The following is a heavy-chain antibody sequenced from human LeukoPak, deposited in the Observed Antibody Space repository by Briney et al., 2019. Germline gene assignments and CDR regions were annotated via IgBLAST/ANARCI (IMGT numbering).Heavy chain of an antibody. J-gene: IGHJ4*02. CDR2: IIPILGIA. Sequence: GASVKVSCKASGGTFSSYAISWVRQAPGQGLEWMGRIIPILGIASYAQKFQGRVTITADKSTSTAYMELSSLRSEDTAVYYCARGIYDYVWGRIDYWGQGTLVTVSS. CDR1: GGTFSSYA. D-gene: IGHD3-16*01. V-gene: IGHV1-69*04. CDR3: ARGIYDYVWGRIDY.